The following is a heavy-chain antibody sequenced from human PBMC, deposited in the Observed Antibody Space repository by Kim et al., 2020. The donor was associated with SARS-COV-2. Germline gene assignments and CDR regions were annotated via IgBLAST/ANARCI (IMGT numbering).Heavy chain of an antibody. J-gene: IGHJ4*02. CDR2: ISGSGGNT. CDR3: AKEPFYYNILTGYQPLYYFDY. V-gene: IGHV3-23*01. D-gene: IGHD3-9*01. CDR1: GLTFSSYA. Sequence: GGSLRLSCAVSGLTFSSYAMTWVRQAPGKGLEWVSAISGSGGNTYYADSVKGRFIISRDNSKNTLYLQMNSLRAEDTAVYYCAKEPFYYNILTGYQPLYYFDYWGQGTLVTVSS.